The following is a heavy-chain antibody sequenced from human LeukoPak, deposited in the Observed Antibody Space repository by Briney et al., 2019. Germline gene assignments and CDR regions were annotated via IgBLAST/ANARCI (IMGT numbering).Heavy chain of an antibody. J-gene: IGHJ4*02. CDR3: AREGPRGNSQFDY. Sequence: GRSLRLSCAASGFTFSSYGMHWVRQAPGKGLEWVALIWYDGSNKYYADSVKGRLTISRDNSKNTMYLQMNSLRAEDTAVYYCAREGPRGNSQFDYWGQGTLVTVSS. D-gene: IGHD2/OR15-2a*01. CDR1: GFTFSSYG. V-gene: IGHV3-33*01. CDR2: IWYDGSNK.